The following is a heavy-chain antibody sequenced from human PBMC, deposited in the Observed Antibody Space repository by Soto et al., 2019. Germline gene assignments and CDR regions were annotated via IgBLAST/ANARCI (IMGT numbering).Heavy chain of an antibody. V-gene: IGHV1-8*01. Sequence: ASVKVSCKASGYTFTSYDINWVRQATGQGLEWMGWMNPNSGNTGYAQKFQGRVTMTRNTSISTAYMELSSLRSEDTAVYYCARGDRITIFGVVIPDYWGQGTLVTVSS. CDR3: ARGDRITIFGVVIPDY. J-gene: IGHJ4*02. CDR1: GYTFTSYD. CDR2: MNPNSGNT. D-gene: IGHD3-3*01.